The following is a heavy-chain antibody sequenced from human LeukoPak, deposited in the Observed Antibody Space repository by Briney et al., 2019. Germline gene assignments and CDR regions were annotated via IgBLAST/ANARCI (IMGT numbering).Heavy chain of an antibody. J-gene: IGHJ4*02. CDR3: ARARSGYYYRTVFDY. D-gene: IGHD3-22*01. CDR2: INPNSGGT. CDR1: GYTFTGYY. Sequence: ASVKVSCKASGYTFTGYYMHWVRQAPGQGLEWMGWINPNSGGTNYAQKFQGRVTMTRDTSISTAYMELSRLRSDDTAVCYCARARSGYYYRTVFDYWGQGTLVTVSS. V-gene: IGHV1-2*02.